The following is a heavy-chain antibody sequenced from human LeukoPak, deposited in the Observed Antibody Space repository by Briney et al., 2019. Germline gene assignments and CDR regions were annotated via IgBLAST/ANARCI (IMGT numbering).Heavy chain of an antibody. J-gene: IGHJ5*02. CDR2: ISSSSSYI. CDR1: GFTFSSYS. CDR3: ARVRDFWSDRWFDP. Sequence: GGSLRLSCAASGFTFSSYSMNWVRQAPGKGLEWVSSISSSSSYIYYADSVKGRFTISRDNAKNSLYLQMNSLRAEDTAVYYCARVRDFWSDRWFDPWGQGTLVTVSS. V-gene: IGHV3-21*01. D-gene: IGHD3-3*01.